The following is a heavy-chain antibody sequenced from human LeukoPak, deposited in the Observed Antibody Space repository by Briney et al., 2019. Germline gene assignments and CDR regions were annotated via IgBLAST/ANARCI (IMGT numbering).Heavy chain of an antibody. CDR2: INHSGST. J-gene: IGHJ6*02. CDR1: GGSFSGYY. V-gene: IGHV4-34*01. Sequence: PSETLSLTCAVYGGSFSGYYWSWIRQPPGKGLEWIGEINHSGSTNYNPFLKSRVTVSVDTSKNQFSLKLSSVTAADTAVYYCARARAPRDGMDVWGQGTTVTVSS. CDR3: ARARAPRDGMDV.